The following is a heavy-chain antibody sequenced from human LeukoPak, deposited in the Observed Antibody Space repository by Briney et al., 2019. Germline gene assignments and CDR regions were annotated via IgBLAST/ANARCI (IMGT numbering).Heavy chain of an antibody. Sequence: PGGSLRLSCAASGFVFGTYAMHWVRQAPGKGLECVSMISYDGSDEYYADSVKGRFAISRDNSKSTLYLQMNSLRPEDTAVYYCAKIRVRGVHYFDYRGQGTQVTVPS. V-gene: IGHV3-30*18. J-gene: IGHJ4*02. CDR3: AKIRVRGVHYFDY. CDR1: GFVFGTYA. CDR2: ISYDGSDE. D-gene: IGHD3-10*01.